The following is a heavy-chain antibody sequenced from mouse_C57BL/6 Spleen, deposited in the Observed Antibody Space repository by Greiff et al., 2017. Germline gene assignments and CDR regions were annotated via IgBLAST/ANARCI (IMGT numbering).Heavy chain of an antibody. J-gene: IGHJ4*01. CDR1: GYTFTSYW. CDR3: ASYYYGSGAMDY. D-gene: IGHD1-1*01. Sequence: QVQLQQSGAELAKPGASVKLSCKASGYTFTSYWMHWVKQRPGQGLEWIGYINPSSGYTKYNQKFKDKATLTADKSSSTAYMQLSSLTYEDAAVYYCASYYYGSGAMDYWGQGTSVTVSS. V-gene: IGHV1-7*01. CDR2: INPSSGYT.